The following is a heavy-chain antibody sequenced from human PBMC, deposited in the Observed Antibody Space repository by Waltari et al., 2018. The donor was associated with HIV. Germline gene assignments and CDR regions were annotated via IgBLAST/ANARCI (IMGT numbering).Heavy chain of an antibody. CDR1: GYSISSRYY. CDR3: ARRPVPSDEFDP. J-gene: IGHJ5*02. D-gene: IGHD2-21*02. CDR2: IYQSGRT. V-gene: IGHV4-38-2*01. Sequence: QVQLQESGPGLVTPSETLSLPGAVSGYSISSRYYWGWIRQPTGKGLEWIGSIYQSGRTDYNPSLKSRVTISVDTSKNQFSLKLTSVTAADTAVYYCARRPVPSDEFDPWGQGTLVTVSS.